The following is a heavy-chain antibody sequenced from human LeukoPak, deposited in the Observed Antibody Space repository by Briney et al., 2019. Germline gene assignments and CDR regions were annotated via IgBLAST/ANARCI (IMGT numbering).Heavy chain of an antibody. CDR2: INHSGST. CDR1: GGSFSGYY. CDR3: ARAPISSSWYGGDY. D-gene: IGHD6-13*01. J-gene: IGHJ4*02. V-gene: IGHV4-34*01. Sequence: SETLSPTCAVYGGSFSGYYWSWIRQPPGKGLEWIGEINHSGSTNYNPSLKSRVTISVDTSKNQFSLKLSSVTAADTAVYYCARAPISSSWYGGDYWGQGTLVTVSS.